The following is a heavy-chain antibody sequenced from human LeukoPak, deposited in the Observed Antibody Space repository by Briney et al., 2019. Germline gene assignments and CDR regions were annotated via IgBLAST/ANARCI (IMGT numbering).Heavy chain of an antibody. V-gene: IGHV3-21*05. CDR2: ISSSGSDI. Sequence: GSLRLSCAASGFTFSSYWMSWVRQAPGKGLEWVSYISSSGSDIYYADSVKGRFTISRDNAKNSLYLHMNSLRAEDTAVYYCARDYGGSSPFDYWGQGTLVTVSS. D-gene: IGHD4-23*01. CDR1: GFTFSSYW. CDR3: ARDYGGSSPFDY. J-gene: IGHJ4*02.